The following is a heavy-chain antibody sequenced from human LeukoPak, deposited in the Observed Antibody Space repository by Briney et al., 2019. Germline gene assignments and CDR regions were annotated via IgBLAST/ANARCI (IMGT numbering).Heavy chain of an antibody. CDR3: ARVPPSAFQLRSSDY. J-gene: IGHJ4*02. Sequence: ASVKVSCKASGYSFTNTGITWVRQAPGQGLEWMGWISAYNGETYYAQKLQGRVILTTETSTSTAYMELRSRRSDDTAVYYCARVPPSAFQLRSSDYWGQGTLDTVSS. V-gene: IGHV1-18*01. D-gene: IGHD2-2*01. CDR1: GYSFTNTG. CDR2: ISAYNGET.